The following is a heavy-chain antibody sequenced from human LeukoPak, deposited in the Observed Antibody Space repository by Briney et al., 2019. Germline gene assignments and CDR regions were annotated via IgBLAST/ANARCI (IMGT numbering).Heavy chain of an antibody. CDR2: INHSGST. Sequence: SETLSLTCAVYGGSFSAYHWTWIRQPPGMGLEWIGEINHSGSTNYNASLKSRLTKSADTSKNQFSLKVSSVTAADAAVYYCARGSYYFDGSDNHYYYYYMDVWGQGTLVTVSS. D-gene: IGHD2/OR15-2a*01. V-gene: IGHV4-34*01. CDR1: GGSFSAYH. CDR3: ARGSYYFDGSDNHYYYYYMDV. J-gene: IGHJ6*03.